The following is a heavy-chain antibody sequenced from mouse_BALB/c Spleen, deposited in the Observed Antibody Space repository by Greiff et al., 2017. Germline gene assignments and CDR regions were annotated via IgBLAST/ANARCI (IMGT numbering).Heavy chain of an antibody. CDR3: ARWDLWFAY. D-gene: IGHD4-1*01. J-gene: IGHJ3*01. Sequence: VKLVESGAELVRPGSSVKISCKASGYAFSSYWMNWVKQRPGQGLEWIGQIYPGDGDTNYNGKFKGKATLTADKSSSTAYMQLSSLTSEDSAVYFCARWDLWFAYWGQGTLVTVSA. CDR2: IYPGDGDT. V-gene: IGHV1-80*01. CDR1: GYAFSSYW.